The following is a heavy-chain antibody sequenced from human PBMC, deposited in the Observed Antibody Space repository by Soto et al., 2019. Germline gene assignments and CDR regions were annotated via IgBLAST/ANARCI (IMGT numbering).Heavy chain of an antibody. CDR3: ERNGTLTGYSYGMDV. D-gene: IGHD1-1*01. V-gene: IGHV1-69*13. CDR1: GGGISECT. CDR2: IIPIFDTA. Sequence: GAPVKVCCKDPGGGISECTINWLRQAHEQRLEWMGGIIPIFDTANYAEKFQGRVTITADESTSTSFMEVSSLRSEDTAVYYCERNGTLTGYSYGMDVWVQGSMVTVSS. J-gene: IGHJ6*02.